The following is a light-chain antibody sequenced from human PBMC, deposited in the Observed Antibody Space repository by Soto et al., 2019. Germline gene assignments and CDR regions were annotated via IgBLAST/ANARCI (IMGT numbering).Light chain of an antibody. V-gene: IGLV2-14*01. J-gene: IGLJ1*01. CDR1: SSDVGGYNY. CDR2: DVT. Sequence: QSALTQPASVSGSPGQSITITCTGTSSDVGGYNYVSWYQQYPGKAHKLMIYDVTNRPPGVSNRFSGSKSGNTASLTISGLQAEDEADYYCSSYTSTSTFVFGTGTKVTVL. CDR3: SSYTSTSTFV.